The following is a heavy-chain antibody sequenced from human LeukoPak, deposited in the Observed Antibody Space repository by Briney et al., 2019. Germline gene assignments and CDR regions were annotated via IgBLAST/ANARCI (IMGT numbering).Heavy chain of an antibody. D-gene: IGHD6-13*01. CDR1: GYTFTSYD. Sequence: ASVKVSCKASGYTFTSYDINWVRQATGQGLEWMGWMNPNSGNTGYAQKFQGRVTMTRNTSISTAYMELSSLRSEDTAVYYCARVVGSAPQQPFDYWGQGTLVTVSS. V-gene: IGHV1-8*01. CDR3: ARVVGSAPQQPFDY. J-gene: IGHJ4*02. CDR2: MNPNSGNT.